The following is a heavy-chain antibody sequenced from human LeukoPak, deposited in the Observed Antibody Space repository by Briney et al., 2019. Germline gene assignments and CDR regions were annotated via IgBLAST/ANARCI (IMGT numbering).Heavy chain of an antibody. Sequence: PGGSLRLSRAASGFMFSDYHMNWIRQAPGKGLEWISYISPGGQTTYFAASVKGRVTLSRDNAKKSLSLQMNSLTADDTAVYFCAVGRDIRVAGPGGYFDYWGQGTLVAVSS. D-gene: IGHD6-19*01. CDR2: ISPGGQTT. V-gene: IGHV3-11*01. J-gene: IGHJ4*02. CDR3: AVGRDIRVAGPGGYFDY. CDR1: GFMFSDYH.